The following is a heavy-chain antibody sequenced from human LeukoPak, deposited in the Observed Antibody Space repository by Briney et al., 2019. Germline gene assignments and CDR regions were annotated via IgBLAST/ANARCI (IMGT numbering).Heavy chain of an antibody. V-gene: IGHV3-74*01. D-gene: IGHD3-10*01. CDR2: IRSDGGDM. Sequence: GGSLRLSCAASGFTFRNNWMHWVRQVPGQGLVWVSRIRSDGGDMNYADSVKGRFTVSRDNARNTLYLQMNNLRAEDTAVYYCARDLISGSGSCGYWGQGALVTVSS. J-gene: IGHJ4*02. CDR3: ARDLISGSGSCGY. CDR1: GFTFRNNW.